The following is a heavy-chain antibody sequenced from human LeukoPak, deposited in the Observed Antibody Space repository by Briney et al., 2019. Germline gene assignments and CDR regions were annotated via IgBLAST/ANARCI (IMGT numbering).Heavy chain of an antibody. D-gene: IGHD3-3*01. V-gene: IGHV1-46*01. J-gene: IGHJ6*03. CDR2: INPSGGST. Sequence: ASVKVSCKASGYTFTSYYMHWVRQAPGQGLEWMGIINPSGGSTSYAQKFQGRVTMTRDTSTSTVYMELSSLRSEDTAVYYCATADHKNYDFWSGHRAYYYYYMDVWGKGTTVTVSS. CDR3: ATADHKNYDFWSGHRAYYYYYMDV. CDR1: GYTFTSYY.